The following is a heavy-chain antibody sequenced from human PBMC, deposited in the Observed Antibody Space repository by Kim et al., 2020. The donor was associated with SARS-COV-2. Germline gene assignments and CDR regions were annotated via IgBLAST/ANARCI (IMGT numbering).Heavy chain of an antibody. CDR2: ISYDGSNK. Sequence: GGSLRLSCAASGFTFSSYAMHWVRQAPGKGLEWVAVISYDGSNKYYADSVKGRFTISRDNSKNTLYLQMNSRRAEDTAVYYRARDPSGGYYYGMDVWGQGTTVTVSS. CDR1: GFTFSSYA. V-gene: IGHV3-30*04. CDR3: ARDPSGGYYYGMDV. D-gene: IGHD1-26*01. J-gene: IGHJ6*02.